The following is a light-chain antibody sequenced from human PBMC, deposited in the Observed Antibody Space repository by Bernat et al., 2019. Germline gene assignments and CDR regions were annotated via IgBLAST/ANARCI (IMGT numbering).Light chain of an antibody. CDR1: QSVSSSY. V-gene: IGKV3-20*01. CDR3: QQYGSSPRT. Sequence: EIVLTQSPGTLSLSPGERATLSCRASQSVSSSYLAWYEQKPGQAPRPLIYGASSRATGIPDRFSGSGSESDFTLTISRLEPEDFAVYYCQQYGSSPRTFGGGTKVEIE. J-gene: IGKJ4*01. CDR2: GAS.